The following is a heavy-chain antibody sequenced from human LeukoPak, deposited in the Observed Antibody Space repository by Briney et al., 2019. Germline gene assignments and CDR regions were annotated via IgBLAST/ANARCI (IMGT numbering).Heavy chain of an antibody. D-gene: IGHD3-10*01. CDR3: AKAAFGSSPRSPSDY. CDR1: GFTFSTYA. J-gene: IGHJ4*02. Sequence: PGGSLRLSCAASGFTFSTYAMTWVRQAPGKGLEWVSSFSGSFSSTYYADSVKGRFTISRDNSENTLYLQMNSLRAEDTAVYYCAKAAFGSSPRSPSDYWGQGTLVTVSS. CDR2: FSGSFSST. V-gene: IGHV3-23*01.